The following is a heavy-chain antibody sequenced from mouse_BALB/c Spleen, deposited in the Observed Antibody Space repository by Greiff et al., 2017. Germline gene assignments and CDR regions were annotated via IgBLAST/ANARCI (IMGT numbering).Heavy chain of an antibody. CDR3: ATVDTRYYFDY. D-gene: IGHD1-1*01. J-gene: IGHJ2*01. V-gene: IGHV1-4*01. Sequence: VKLMESGAELARPGASVKMSCKASGYTFTSYTMHWVKQRPGQGLEWIGYINPSSGYTNYNQKFKDKATLTADKSSSTAYMQLSSLTSEDSAVYYCATVDTRYYFDYWGQGTTLTVSS. CDR1: GYTFTSYT. CDR2: INPSSGYT.